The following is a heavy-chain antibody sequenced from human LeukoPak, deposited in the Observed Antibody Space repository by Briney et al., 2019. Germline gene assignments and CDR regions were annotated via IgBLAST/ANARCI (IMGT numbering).Heavy chain of an antibody. V-gene: IGHV3-30*04. CDR2: ISYDGSNK. CDR1: GFTFSSYA. Sequence: PGGSLRLSCPASGFTFSSYAMHWVRQAPGKGLEWVAVISYDGSNKYYADSVKGRFTISRDNSKNTLYLQMNSLRAEDTAVYYCARDARGEAVAALDYWGQGTLVTVSS. D-gene: IGHD6-19*01. CDR3: ARDARGEAVAALDY. J-gene: IGHJ4*02.